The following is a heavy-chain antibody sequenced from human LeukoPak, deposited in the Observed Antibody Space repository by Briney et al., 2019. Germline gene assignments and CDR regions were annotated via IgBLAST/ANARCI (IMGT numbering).Heavy chain of an antibody. CDR2: ISYDGSNK. Sequence: GGSLRLSCAASGFTFSSYWMSWVRQAPGKGLEWVAVISYDGSNKDYADSVKGRFTISRDNSKNTLYLQMNSLRAEDTAVYYCAREDYYDSSGYRLLYYYYYGMDVWGQGTTVTVSS. J-gene: IGHJ6*02. D-gene: IGHD3-22*01. CDR3: AREDYYDSSGYRLLYYYYYGMDV. V-gene: IGHV3-30-3*01. CDR1: GFTFSSYW.